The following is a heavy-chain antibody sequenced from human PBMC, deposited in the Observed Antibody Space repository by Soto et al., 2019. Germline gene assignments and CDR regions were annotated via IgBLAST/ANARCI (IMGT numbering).Heavy chain of an antibody. Sequence: GGSLRLSCAASGFTFSSYGMHWVHQAPGKGLEWVALISYDGSNKYYADSAKGRFTISRDNSKNTLYLQMNSLRAEDTAVYYCAKDRYTKYCSGGSCYDIDYWGQGTLVTAPQ. J-gene: IGHJ4*02. CDR3: AKDRYTKYCSGGSCYDIDY. CDR2: ISYDGSNK. D-gene: IGHD2-15*01. V-gene: IGHV3-30*18. CDR1: GFTFSSYG.